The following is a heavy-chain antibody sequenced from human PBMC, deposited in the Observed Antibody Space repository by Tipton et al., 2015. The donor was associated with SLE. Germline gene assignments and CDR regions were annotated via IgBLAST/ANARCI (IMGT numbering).Heavy chain of an antibody. D-gene: IGHD6-13*01. CDR1: GFTFSSYA. V-gene: IGHV3-23*01. CDR3: AKDLALGSSWPAGY. Sequence: GSLRLSCAASGFTFSSYAMSWVRQAPGKGLEWVSAISGSGGSTYYADSVKGRFTISRDNSKNTLYLQMNSLRAEDTAVYYCAKDLALGSSWPAGYWGQGTLVTVSS. J-gene: IGHJ4*02. CDR2: ISGSGGST.